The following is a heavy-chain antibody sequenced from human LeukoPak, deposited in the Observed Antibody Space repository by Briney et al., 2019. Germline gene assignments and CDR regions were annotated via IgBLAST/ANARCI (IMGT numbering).Heavy chain of an antibody. Sequence: PSETLSLTCTVSGDSIGSHYWCWIRQPPGKGLEWIGYIFYVGSTNYNPSLKSRVTISVYTSKNQFSLKLNSVTAADTAVYYCARNYYDRRGEAFDIWGQGTMVTVSS. CDR1: GDSIGSHY. J-gene: IGHJ3*02. CDR2: IFYVGST. CDR3: ARNYYDRRGEAFDI. V-gene: IGHV4-59*11. D-gene: IGHD3-22*01.